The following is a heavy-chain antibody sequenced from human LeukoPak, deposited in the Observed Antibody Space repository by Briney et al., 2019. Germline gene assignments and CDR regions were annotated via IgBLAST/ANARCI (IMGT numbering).Heavy chain of an antibody. V-gene: IGHV3-53*01. CDR3: VRAVHHNFYSDSSGYYGDAFDV. D-gene: IGHD3-22*01. CDR2: IYSGGTI. CDR1: GFSIRTYY. J-gene: IGHJ3*01. Sequence: GGSLRLSCEASGFSIRTYYMSWVRQVPGKGLEWVSVIYSGGTIRYADSVKGRFTFSRDNFKDTPNLQMNSLRADDTAVYYCVRAVHHNFYSDSSGYYGDAFDVWGQGTVVTVSS.